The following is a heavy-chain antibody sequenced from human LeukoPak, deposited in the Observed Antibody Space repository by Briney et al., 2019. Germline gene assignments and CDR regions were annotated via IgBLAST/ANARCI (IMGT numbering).Heavy chain of an antibody. Sequence: GGSLRLSCAASGFTFSSYWMHWVRQVPGKGLVWVSHINTDGSSASYADSVKGRFTISRDNAKNTLYLQMNSLRAEDTALYYCAKAFSSWYDPYYFDYWGQGTLVTVSS. CDR1: GFTFSSYW. D-gene: IGHD6-13*01. CDR2: INTDGSSA. J-gene: IGHJ4*02. V-gene: IGHV3-74*01. CDR3: AKAFSSWYDPYYFDY.